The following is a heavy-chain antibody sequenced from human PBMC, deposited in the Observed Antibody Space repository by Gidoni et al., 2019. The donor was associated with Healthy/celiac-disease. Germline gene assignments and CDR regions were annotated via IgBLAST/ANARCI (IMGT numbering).Heavy chain of an antibody. CDR3: ASTRIAVAGTVPLFSYYYYGMDV. V-gene: IGHV3-33*01. CDR1: GFTFSSYV. D-gene: IGHD6-19*01. CDR2: IWYDGSNK. Sequence: QVQLVESGGGVVQPGRSLRLSCAASGFTFSSYVMPWVRQAPGKGLEWVAVIWYDGSNKYYADSVKGRFTISRDNSKNTLYLQMNSLRAEDTAVYYCASTRIAVAGTVPLFSYYYYGMDVWGQGTTVTVSS. J-gene: IGHJ6*02.